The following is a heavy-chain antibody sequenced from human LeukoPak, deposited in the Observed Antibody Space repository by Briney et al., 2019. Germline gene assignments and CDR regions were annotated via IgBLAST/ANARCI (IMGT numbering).Heavy chain of an antibody. V-gene: IGHV1-69*13. Sequence: GASVKDSCKASGYTFTSYGISWVRQAPGQGLEWMGGIIPIFGTANYAQKFQGRVTITADESTSTAYMELSSLRSEDTAVYYCARDREKYQLLLFQHWGQGTLVTVSS. D-gene: IGHD2-2*01. CDR3: ARDREKYQLLLFQH. J-gene: IGHJ1*01. CDR2: IIPIFGTA. CDR1: GYTFTSYG.